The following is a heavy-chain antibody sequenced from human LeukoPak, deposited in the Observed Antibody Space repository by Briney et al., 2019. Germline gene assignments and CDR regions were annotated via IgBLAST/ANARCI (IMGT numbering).Heavy chain of an antibody. CDR2: MNPNSGNT. CDR1: GYTFTSYD. CDR3: ARGRYSGSYYGRWFDP. D-gene: IGHD1-26*01. J-gene: IGHJ5*02. Sequence: ASVKVSCKASGYTFTSYDIDWVRQAPGQGLEWMGWMNPNSGNTGYAQKFQGRVTMTRNTSISTAYMELSSLRSEDTAVYYCARGRYSGSYYGRWFDPWGQGTLVTVSS. V-gene: IGHV1-8*01.